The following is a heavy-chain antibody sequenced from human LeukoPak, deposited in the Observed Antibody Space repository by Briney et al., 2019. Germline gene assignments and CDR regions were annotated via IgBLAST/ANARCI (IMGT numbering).Heavy chain of an antibody. Sequence: ASVKVSCKASGYTFTSYYMHWVRQAPGQGLEWMGIINPSGGSTSYAQKFQGRVTMTRDTSTSTVYMELSSLRSEDTAVYYCARDLRGGSYYEGYGMDVWGQGTTVTVSS. CDR1: GYTFTSYY. CDR3: ARDLRGGSYYEGYGMDV. CDR2: INPSGGST. J-gene: IGHJ6*02. D-gene: IGHD1-26*01. V-gene: IGHV1-46*01.